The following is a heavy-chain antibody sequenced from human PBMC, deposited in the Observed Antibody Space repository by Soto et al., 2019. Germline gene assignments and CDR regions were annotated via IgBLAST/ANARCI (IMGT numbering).Heavy chain of an antibody. Sequence: GGSLRLSCAASGFTFSSYAMSWVRQAPGKGLEWVSAISGSGGSTYYADSVKGRFTISRDNSKNTLYLQMNSLRAEDTAVYYCAKDPDSSGWSYNWFDPWGQGTLVTVSS. V-gene: IGHV3-23*01. D-gene: IGHD6-19*01. CDR2: ISGSGGST. CDR1: GFTFSSYA. J-gene: IGHJ5*02. CDR3: AKDPDSSGWSYNWFDP.